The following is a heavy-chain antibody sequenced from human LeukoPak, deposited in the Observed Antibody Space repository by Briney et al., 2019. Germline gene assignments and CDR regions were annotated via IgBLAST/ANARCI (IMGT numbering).Heavy chain of an antibody. V-gene: IGHV4-34*01. J-gene: IGHJ6*03. CDR1: GGSFSGYY. Sequence: PSETLSLTCAVYGGSFSGYYWSWIRQPPGKGLEWIGEINHSGSTNYNPSLKSRVTISVDTSKNQFSLQLSSVPAADTAVYYCGRANGGEYYDFWSGSPDYYYYYKDVWGKGTTVTVSS. D-gene: IGHD3-3*01. CDR3: GRANGGEYYDFWSGSPDYYYYYKDV. CDR2: INHSGST.